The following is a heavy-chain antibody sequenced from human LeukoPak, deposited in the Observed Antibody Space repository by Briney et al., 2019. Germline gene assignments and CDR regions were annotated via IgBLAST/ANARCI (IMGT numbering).Heavy chain of an antibody. D-gene: IGHD4-23*01. V-gene: IGHV3-23*01. CDR1: GFTVSSNY. Sequence: PGGSLRLSCAASGFTVSSNYMSWVRQAPGKGLEWVSAISGSGGSTYYADSVKGRFTISRDNSKNTLYLQMNSLRAEDTAVYYCAKVAVVTPGYWGQGTLVTVSS. J-gene: IGHJ4*02. CDR2: ISGSGGST. CDR3: AKVAVVTPGY.